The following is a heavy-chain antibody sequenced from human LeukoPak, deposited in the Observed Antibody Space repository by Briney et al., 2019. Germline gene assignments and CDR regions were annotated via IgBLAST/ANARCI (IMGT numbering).Heavy chain of an antibody. J-gene: IGHJ4*02. D-gene: IGHD6-6*01. CDR2: IYHSGST. Sequence: KSSETLSLTCTVPGGSISSGGYYWSWIRQPPGKGLEWIGYIYHSGSTYYNPSLKSRVTISVDRSKNQFSLKLSSVTAADTAVYYCASERGLARPWPDYWGQGTLVTVSS. V-gene: IGHV4-30-2*01. CDR3: ASERGLARPWPDY. CDR1: GGSISSGGYY.